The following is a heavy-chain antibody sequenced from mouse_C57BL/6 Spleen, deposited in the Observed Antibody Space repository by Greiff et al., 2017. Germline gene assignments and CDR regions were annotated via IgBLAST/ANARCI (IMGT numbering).Heavy chain of an antibody. V-gene: IGHV1-19*01. J-gene: IGHJ3*01. D-gene: IGHD2-1*01. CDR1: GYTFTDYY. Sequence: EVQLQQSGPVLVKPGASVKMSCKASGYTFTDYYMNWVKQSHGKSLEWIGVINPYNGGTSYNQKFKGKATLTVDKSSSTAYMELNSLTSEDSAVYYCARTYGNYPAYWGQGTLVTVSA. CDR2: INPYNGGT. CDR3: ARTYGNYPAY.